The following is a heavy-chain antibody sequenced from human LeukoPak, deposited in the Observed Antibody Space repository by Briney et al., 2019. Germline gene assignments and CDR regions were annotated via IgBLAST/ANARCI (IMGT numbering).Heavy chain of an antibody. CDR1: GGSISSYY. V-gene: IGHV4-59*01. J-gene: IGHJ4*02. CDR3: ARERGGSSGYSFDY. D-gene: IGHD3-22*01. Sequence: SETLSLTCTVSGGSISSYYWSWIRQPPGKGLEWIGYFYYSGSTNYNPSLKGRVTISVDTSKSQFSLKLSSVTAADTAVYYCARERGGSSGYSFDYWGRGTLVTVSS. CDR2: FYYSGST.